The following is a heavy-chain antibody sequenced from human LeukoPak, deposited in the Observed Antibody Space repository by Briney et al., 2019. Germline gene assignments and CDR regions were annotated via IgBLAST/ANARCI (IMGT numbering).Heavy chain of an antibody. CDR3: ARSLGIDYGDTSDEGFDP. Sequence: ASVKVSCKASGYTFTSYGISWVRQAPGQGLEWMGWISAYNGNTNYAQKLQGRVTITTDTYTSTDYMELRSLRSDDTAVYYCARSLGIDYGDTSDEGFDPWLQGTLVTVRS. D-gene: IGHD4-17*01. CDR2: ISAYNGNT. V-gene: IGHV1-18*01. J-gene: IGHJ5*02. CDR1: GYTFTSYG.